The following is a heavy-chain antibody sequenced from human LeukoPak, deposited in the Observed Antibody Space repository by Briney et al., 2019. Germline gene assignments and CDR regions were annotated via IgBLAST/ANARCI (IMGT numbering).Heavy chain of an antibody. CDR1: GYTFTSYY. V-gene: IGHV1-46*01. CDR2: NNPPGSST. Sequence: ASVKVSLKTSGYTFTSYYMHWVRQAPGQGLEWMGVNNPPGSSTNYAEKFQRRVTMTKDTYTSTAYIELSNLRSEDAAGHYCAVDPYYYDSCWLDFWGGGTLVVVSS. J-gene: IGHJ5*01. D-gene: IGHD3-22*01. CDR3: AVDPYYYDSCWLDF.